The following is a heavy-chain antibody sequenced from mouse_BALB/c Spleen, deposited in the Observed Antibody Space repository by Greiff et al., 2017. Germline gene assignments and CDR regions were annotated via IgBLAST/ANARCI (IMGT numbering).Heavy chain of an antibody. CDR1: GYTFTSYW. D-gene: IGHD2-4*01. Sequence: LQQPGSELVRPGASLKLSCKASGYTFTSYWMHWVQQRHGQGLEWIGNIYPGSGSTNYDEKFKSKGTLTVDTSSSTAYMHLSSLTSEDSAVYYCTRGEVYYDYDGAMDYWGQGTSVTVSS. J-gene: IGHJ4*01. CDR3: TRGEVYYDYDGAMDY. CDR2: IYPGSGST. V-gene: IGHV1S22*01.